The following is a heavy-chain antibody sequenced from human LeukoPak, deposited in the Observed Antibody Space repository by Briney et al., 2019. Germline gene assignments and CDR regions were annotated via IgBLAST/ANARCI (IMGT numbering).Heavy chain of an antibody. V-gene: IGHV1-18*04. D-gene: IGHD6-13*01. J-gene: IGHJ4*02. CDR2: ISAYNGNT. Sequence: ASVKVSCKASGYTFTGYYMHWVRQAPGQGLEWMGWISAYNGNTNYAQKLQGRVTMTTDTSTSTAYMELRSLRSDDTAVYYCARASQYSSSSHWGQGTLVTVSS. CDR1: GYTFTGYY. CDR3: ARASQYSSSSH.